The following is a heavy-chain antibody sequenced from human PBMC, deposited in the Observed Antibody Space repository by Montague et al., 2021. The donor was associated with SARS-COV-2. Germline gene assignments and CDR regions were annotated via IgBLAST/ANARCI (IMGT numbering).Heavy chain of an antibody. CDR1: GGSISSYY. Sequence: SETLSLTCTVSGGSISSYYWSWIRQPPGKGLEWIGYIYYSGSTNXNPSLKSRVTISVDTSKNQFSLKLSSVTAADTAVYYCARVGIVVVPAAIVTLSYYYYMDVWGKGTTVTVSS. CDR2: IYYSGST. CDR3: ARVGIVVVPAAIVTLSYYYYMDV. V-gene: IGHV4-59*01. D-gene: IGHD2-2*02. J-gene: IGHJ6*03.